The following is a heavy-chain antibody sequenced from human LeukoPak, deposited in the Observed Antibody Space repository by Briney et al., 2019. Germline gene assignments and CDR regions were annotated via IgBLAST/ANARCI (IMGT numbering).Heavy chain of an antibody. V-gene: IGHV3-30-3*01. Sequence: GGSLRLSCAASGFTFSSYAMHWVRQAPGKGLEWVAVISYDGSNKYYADSVEGRFTISRDNSKNTLYLQMNSLRAEDTAVYYCARVSEARAWEYYFDYWGQGTLVTVSS. CDR2: ISYDGSNK. CDR1: GFTFSSYA. J-gene: IGHJ4*02. CDR3: ARVSEARAWEYYFDY. D-gene: IGHD1-26*01.